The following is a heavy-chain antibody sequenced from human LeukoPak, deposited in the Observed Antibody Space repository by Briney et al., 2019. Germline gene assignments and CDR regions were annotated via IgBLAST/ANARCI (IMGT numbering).Heavy chain of an antibody. J-gene: IGHJ5*02. Sequence: GASVKVSCKASGYTFTGYYMHWVRQAPGQGLEWMGWINPNSGGTNYAQKFQGRVTMTRDTSISTAYMELSRLRSDDTAVYYCARWFGELLNNRFDPWGQGTLVTVSS. V-gene: IGHV1-2*02. CDR2: INPNSGGT. D-gene: IGHD3-10*01. CDR1: GYTFTGYY. CDR3: ARWFGELLNNRFDP.